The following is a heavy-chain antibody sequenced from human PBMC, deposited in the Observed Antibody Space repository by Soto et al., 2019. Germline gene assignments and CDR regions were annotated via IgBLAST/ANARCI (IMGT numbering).Heavy chain of an antibody. CDR2: ISSSGSSI. CDR1: GFTFSDYY. Sequence: QVQLVESGGALVKPGGSLTLSCAASGFTFSDYYMTWIRQAPGKGLEWVSYISSSGSSIYYADSVKGRFTISRANAENSLYLQMNSLRAEDTAVYYCARGGGYRSADYYYGMNVWGQGTTVIVSS. V-gene: IGHV3-11*01. D-gene: IGHD3-16*01. CDR3: ARGGGYRSADYYYGMNV. J-gene: IGHJ6*02.